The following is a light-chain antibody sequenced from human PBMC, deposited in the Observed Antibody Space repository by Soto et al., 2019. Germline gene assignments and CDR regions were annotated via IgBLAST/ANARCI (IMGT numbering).Light chain of an antibody. CDR2: RTS. J-gene: IGKJ4*01. V-gene: IGKV3-15*01. CDR1: QTISSN. Sequence: ETVMTQSPATLSVSPGERATLSCRASQTISSNLAWYQQKPGQAPRLLMFRTSTRATGIPARFSGSGSGTEFNITISSLQSEDSAVYYRQQYNNWPRATFGGGTKVDIK. CDR3: QQYNNWPRAT.